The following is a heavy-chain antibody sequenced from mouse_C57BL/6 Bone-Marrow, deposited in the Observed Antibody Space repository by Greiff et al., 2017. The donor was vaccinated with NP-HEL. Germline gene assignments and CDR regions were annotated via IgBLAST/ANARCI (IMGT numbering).Heavy chain of an antibody. Sequence: QVQLQQSGPELVKPGASVKISCKASGYAFSSSWMNWVKQRPGKGLEWIGRFYPGDGDTNYNGKFKGKATLTADKSSSTAYMQLSSLTSEDSAVYFCARWYYWYFDVWGTGTTVTVSS. CDR2: FYPGDGDT. CDR3: ARWYYWYFDV. J-gene: IGHJ1*03. V-gene: IGHV1-82*01. D-gene: IGHD1-1*02. CDR1: GYAFSSSW.